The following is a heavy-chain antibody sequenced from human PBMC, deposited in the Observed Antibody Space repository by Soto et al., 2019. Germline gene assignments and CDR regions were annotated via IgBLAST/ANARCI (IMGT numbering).Heavy chain of an antibody. V-gene: IGHV1-2*02. CDR3: ARDSLYYDFWSGRPFCMDV. D-gene: IGHD3-3*01. CDR1: GYTFTGYY. Sequence: VASVKVSCKASGYTFTGYYMHWVRQAPGQGLEWMGWINPNSGGTNYAQKFQGRVTMTRDTSISTAYMELSRLRSDDTAVYYCARDSLYYDFWSGRPFCMDVWGQGTTVTVSS. CDR2: INPNSGGT. J-gene: IGHJ6*02.